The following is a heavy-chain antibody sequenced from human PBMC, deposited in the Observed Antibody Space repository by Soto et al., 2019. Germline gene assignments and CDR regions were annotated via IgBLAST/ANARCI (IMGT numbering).Heavy chain of an antibody. D-gene: IGHD6-13*01. CDR1: GFTFSSYA. V-gene: IGHV3-23*01. Sequence: GGSLRLSCAASGFTFSSYAMIWVRQAPGKGLEWVSAISGSGGSTYYADSVKGRFTISRDNSKNTLYLQMNSLRTEDTAVYYCARRGPGTYFDYWGQGTLVTVSS. J-gene: IGHJ4*02. CDR3: ARRGPGTYFDY. CDR2: ISGSGGST.